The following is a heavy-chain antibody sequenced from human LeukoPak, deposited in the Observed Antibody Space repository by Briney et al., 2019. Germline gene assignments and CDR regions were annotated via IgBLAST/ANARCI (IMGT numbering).Heavy chain of an antibody. CDR2: MNPNSGNT. V-gene: IGHV1-8*01. CDR1: GYTVTSYG. Sequence: GASVKVSCKASGYTVTSYGFNWVRQATGQGLEWMGWMNPNSGNTGYAQKFQGRVTMTRNTSISTAYMELSSLRSEDTAVYYCARGRRAVAGRRFDYWGQGTLVSVSS. J-gene: IGHJ4*02. D-gene: IGHD6-19*01. CDR3: ARGRRAVAGRRFDY.